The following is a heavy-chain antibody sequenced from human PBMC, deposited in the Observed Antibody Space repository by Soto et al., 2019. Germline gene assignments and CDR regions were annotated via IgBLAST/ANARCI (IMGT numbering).Heavy chain of an antibody. CDR3: ARSRYYDTTGYYPFYYYYYGMDV. CDR1: GYSFTNYW. J-gene: IGHJ6*02. V-gene: IGHV5-51*01. CDR2: TFPGNSEA. D-gene: IGHD3-22*01. Sequence: GESLKISCKGSGYSFTNYWMGWVRQMSGKGLELMGITFPGNSEARYSPSFQGHVTISADKSISTAYLQWSSLKASDTALYYCARSRYYDTTGYYPFYYYYYGMDVWGQGTPVTVSS.